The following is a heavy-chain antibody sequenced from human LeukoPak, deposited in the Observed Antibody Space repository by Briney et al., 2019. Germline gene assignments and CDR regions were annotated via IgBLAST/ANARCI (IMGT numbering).Heavy chain of an antibody. CDR3: ARDRETGYYYGVDV. J-gene: IGHJ6*02. V-gene: IGHV1-18*01. CDR1: GYTFTTYG. Sequence: GASVKVSCKTSGYTFTTYGTNWVRQAPGQGLEWVGWISGYNGNTNSAQRVQGRITMTTDTSTSTAYMELRSLRSDDTAVYYCARDRETGYYYGVDVWGQGTTVTVSS. D-gene: IGHD1-14*01. CDR2: ISGYNGNT.